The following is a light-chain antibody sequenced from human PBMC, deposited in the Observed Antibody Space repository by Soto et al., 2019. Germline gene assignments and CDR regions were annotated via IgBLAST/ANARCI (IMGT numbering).Light chain of an antibody. J-gene: IGKJ2*01. CDR3: HQYGSSLPYT. Sequence: EIVLTQSPGPLSLSPGERATLSCRASQSVGSSYLAWYQQKPGQAPRLLIYGVSSRPTGIPDRFSGSGSGTDFTLTVTRLEPEDFAVYYCHQYGSSLPYTFGQGTKLEI. CDR1: QSVGSSY. CDR2: GVS. V-gene: IGKV3-20*01.